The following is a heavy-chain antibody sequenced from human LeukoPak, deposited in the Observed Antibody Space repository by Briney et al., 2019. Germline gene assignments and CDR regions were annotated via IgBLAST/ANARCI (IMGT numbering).Heavy chain of an antibody. CDR2: INWNGGST. CDR1: GFTFSSYS. Sequence: PGGSLRLSCAASGFTFSSYSMNWVRQAPGKGLEWVSGINWNGGSTGYADSVKGRFTISRDNAKNSLYLQMNSLRAEDTALYYCARDRATYYDFWSGYFGWFDPWGQGTLVTVSS. CDR3: ARDRATYYDFWSGYFGWFDP. J-gene: IGHJ5*02. V-gene: IGHV3-20*04. D-gene: IGHD3-3*01.